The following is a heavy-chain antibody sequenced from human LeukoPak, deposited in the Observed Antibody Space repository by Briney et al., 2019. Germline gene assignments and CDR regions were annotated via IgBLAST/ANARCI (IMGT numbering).Heavy chain of an antibody. CDR1: GFTFSSYE. CDR3: ATIPAGGAYDV. D-gene: IGHD3-16*01. Sequence: PGGSLRPSCAASGFTFSSYEMNWVRQAPGKGLEWVSYISSSGSTIYYADSVKGRFTISRDNAKNSLYLQMNSLRAEDTAVYYCATIPAGGAYDVWGQGTMVTVSS. CDR2: ISSSGSTI. V-gene: IGHV3-48*03. J-gene: IGHJ3*01.